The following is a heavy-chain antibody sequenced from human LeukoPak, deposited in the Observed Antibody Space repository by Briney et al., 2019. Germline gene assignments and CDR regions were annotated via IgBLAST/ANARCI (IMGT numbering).Heavy chain of an antibody. V-gene: IGHV3-30*04. D-gene: IGHD3-9*01. CDR2: ISYDGSNK. J-gene: IGHJ3*02. CDR1: GFTFSSYA. CDR3: ARDCEVITTANAFDI. Sequence: GGSLRLSCAASGFTFSSYAMHWVRQAPGKGLEWVAVISYDGSNKYYADSVMGRFTISRDNSKNTLYLQMNSLRAEDTAVYYCARDCEVITTANAFDIWGQGTMVTVSS.